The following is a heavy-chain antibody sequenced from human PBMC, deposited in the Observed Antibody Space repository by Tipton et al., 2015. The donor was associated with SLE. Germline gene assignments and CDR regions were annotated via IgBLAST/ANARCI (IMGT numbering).Heavy chain of an antibody. J-gene: IGHJ3*02. CDR1: GFSFGDYA. D-gene: IGHD3-22*01. V-gene: IGHV3-49*04. CDR3: TREDYDTSGYSTNAFDI. CDR2: IRGKASGGTT. Sequence: SLRLSCTTSGFSFGDYAMSWVRQAPGKGLEWVSFIRGKASGGTTQYAASVKGRFTISRDDSKNITYLQMNSLKAEDTAVYYCTREDYDTSGYSTNAFDIWGQGTMVTVPS.